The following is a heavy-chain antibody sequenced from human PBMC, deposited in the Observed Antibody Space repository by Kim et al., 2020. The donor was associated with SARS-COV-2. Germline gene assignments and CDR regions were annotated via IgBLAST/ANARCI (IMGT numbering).Heavy chain of an antibody. V-gene: IGHV3-21*01. Sequence: ADSVKGRFTISRDDAKNSLYLQMNSLRSEDTAVYYGAFQQTSYYYYGMDVWGHGTTVTVSS. D-gene: IGHD6-13*01. J-gene: IGHJ6*02. CDR3: AFQQTSYYYYGMDV.